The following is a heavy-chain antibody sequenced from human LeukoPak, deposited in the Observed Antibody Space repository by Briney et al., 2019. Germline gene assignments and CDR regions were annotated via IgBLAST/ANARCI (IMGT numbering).Heavy chain of an antibody. V-gene: IGHV3-9*01. CDR3: ARFGRSKWLVN. CDR2: IRWNSGGI. J-gene: IGHJ4*02. D-gene: IGHD6-19*01. Sequence: GRSLRLSCAASGFTFDDYAMHWVRQAPGKGLEWVSGIRWNSGGIAYADSVKGRFTISRDNAKNSLYLQMNSLRAEDTAVYYCARFGRSKWLVNWGQGTLVTVSS. CDR1: GFTFDDYA.